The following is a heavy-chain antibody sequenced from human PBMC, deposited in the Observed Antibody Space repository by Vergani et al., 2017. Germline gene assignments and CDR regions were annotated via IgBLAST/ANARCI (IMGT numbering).Heavy chain of an antibody. V-gene: IGHV4-39*01. CDR2: IYYSGST. CDR3: ARQRPGSGWSPGDFDD. Sequence: QLQLQESGPGLVKPSETLSLTCTVSGGSISSSSYYWGWIRQPPGKGLEWIGSIYYSGSTYYNPSLKSRATISVNTSKNQFSLKLSSVPAADTAVYFCARQRPGSGWSPGDFDDWGQGILVTVSS. J-gene: IGHJ4*02. CDR1: GGSISSSSYY. D-gene: IGHD6-19*01.